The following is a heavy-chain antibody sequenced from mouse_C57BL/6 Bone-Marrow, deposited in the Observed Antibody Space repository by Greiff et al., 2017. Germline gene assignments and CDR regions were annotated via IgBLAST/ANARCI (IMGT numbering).Heavy chain of an antibody. CDR1: GYTFTSYG. CDR3: ARDYFFDY. Sequence: VQLQESGAELARPGASVKLSCKASGYTFTSYGISWVKQRTGQGLEWIGEIYPRSGNTYYNEKFKGKATLTADKSSSTAYMELRSLTSEDSAVYFYARDYFFDYWGQGTTLTVSS. V-gene: IGHV1-81*01. CDR2: IYPRSGNT. J-gene: IGHJ2*01.